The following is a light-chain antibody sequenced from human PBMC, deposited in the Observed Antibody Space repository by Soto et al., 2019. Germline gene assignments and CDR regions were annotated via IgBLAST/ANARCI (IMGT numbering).Light chain of an antibody. Sequence: QSVLTQPASVSGSPGQSITISCTGTSSDIGTYNSVSWYQHHPGKAPKLLIFEVIDRPSGVSDRFSGSKSGNTASLTISGLQPEVEADYYCCSYTSTYTLVFGGGTKLTVL. CDR3: CSYTSTYTLV. V-gene: IGLV2-14*01. CDR2: EVI. J-gene: IGLJ3*02. CDR1: SSDIGTYNS.